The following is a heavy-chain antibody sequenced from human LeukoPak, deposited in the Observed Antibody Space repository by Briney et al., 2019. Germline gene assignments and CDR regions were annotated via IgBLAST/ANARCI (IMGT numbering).Heavy chain of an antibody. Sequence: PSGTLSLTCAVSGDSMGSSNWWSWVRQSPGKGLEWIGYIYYSGSTNYNPSLKSRVTISVDTSKNQFSLKLSSVTAADTAVYYCARLATVTTEAFDIWGQGTMVTVSS. J-gene: IGHJ3*02. CDR3: ARLATVTTEAFDI. CDR1: GDSMGSSNW. V-gene: IGHV4-4*02. D-gene: IGHD4-11*01. CDR2: IYYSGST.